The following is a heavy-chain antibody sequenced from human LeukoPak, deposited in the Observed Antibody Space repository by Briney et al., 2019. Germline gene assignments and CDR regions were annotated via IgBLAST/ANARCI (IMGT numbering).Heavy chain of an antibody. CDR2: ITGSSGTT. Sequence: PGGSLRLSCVASGFTFTNFAMTWVRQPPGKGLEWVSSITGSSGTTYDADSVRGRFTISRDVSKNTLYLQMNGLRAEDTATYNCAKGTAVTPLYYFDYWGQGVLVTVSS. CDR1: GFTFTNFA. J-gene: IGHJ4*02. D-gene: IGHD4-17*01. V-gene: IGHV3-23*01. CDR3: AKGTAVTPLYYFDY.